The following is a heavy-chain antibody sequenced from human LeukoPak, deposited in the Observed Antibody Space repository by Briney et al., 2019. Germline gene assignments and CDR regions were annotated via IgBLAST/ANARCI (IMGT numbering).Heavy chain of an antibody. CDR3: ARAYRTIDY. D-gene: IGHD1/OR15-1a*01. CDR2: IYHSGST. J-gene: IGHJ4*02. V-gene: IGHV4-38-2*01. CDR1: GHSISSDYY. Sequence: SETLSLTCAVSGHSISSDYYWGWIRQPPGMGLEWIGSIYHSGSTYYNPSLKSRVTILVDTSKNQFSLKLSSVTAADTAVYYCARAYRTIDYWGQGTLVTVSS.